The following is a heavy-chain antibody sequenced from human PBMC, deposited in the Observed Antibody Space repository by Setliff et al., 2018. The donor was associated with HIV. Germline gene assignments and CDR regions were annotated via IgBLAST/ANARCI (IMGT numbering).Heavy chain of an antibody. CDR1: YGSISGHY. CDR3: ARLPDINSWPFDY. CDR2: IHHSGGT. Sequence: SETLSLTCTVSYGSISGHYWTWIRQPPGKGLEWIGYIHHSGGTQYNPSLMSRLTMSVDSSKNQFSLSLSSVTAAGTAVYYCARLPDINSWPFDYWARGTLVTVSS. V-gene: IGHV4-59*11. J-gene: IGHJ4*02. D-gene: IGHD6-13*01.